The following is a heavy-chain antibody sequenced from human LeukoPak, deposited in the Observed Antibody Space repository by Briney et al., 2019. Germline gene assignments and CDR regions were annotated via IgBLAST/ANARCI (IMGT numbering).Heavy chain of an antibody. CDR2: IKEDGAET. CDR3: AKEGRSLQTY. V-gene: IGHV3-7*03. CDR1: GFMFSSNW. J-gene: IGHJ4*02. D-gene: IGHD5-24*01. Sequence: GGSLRLSCAASGFMFSSNWMSWVRLAPGKGLEWVANIKEDGAETYYVDSVKGRFTISRDNAKNSLYLQMNSLRVEDTAVYYCAKEGRSLQTYWGQGTLVTVSS.